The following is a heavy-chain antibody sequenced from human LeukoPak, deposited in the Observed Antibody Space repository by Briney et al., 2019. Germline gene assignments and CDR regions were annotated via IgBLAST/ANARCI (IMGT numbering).Heavy chain of an antibody. CDR2: INGGGNTT. J-gene: IGHJ6*03. V-gene: IGHV3-23*01. CDR3: TKELHVAVAVADYYYFYMDV. Sequence: GGSLRLSCAASGFAFSTFAMGWVRQSPGKGLEWLSTINGGGNTTFYSDSVKGRFTISRDNSKNTLYLHMDSLRRDDTAIYYCTKELHVAVAVADYYYFYMDVWGRGTAVTVSS. D-gene: IGHD6-19*01. CDR1: GFAFSTFA.